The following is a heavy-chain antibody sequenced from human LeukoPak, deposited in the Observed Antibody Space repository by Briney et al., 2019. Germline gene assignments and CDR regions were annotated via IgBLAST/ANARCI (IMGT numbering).Heavy chain of an antibody. D-gene: IGHD3-16*01. J-gene: IGHJ6*03. CDR2: IYHSGST. CDR1: GYSISNGYY. V-gene: IGHV4-38-2*01. Sequence: PSETLSLTCAVSGYSISNGYYWGWIRQPPGKGLEWIGSIYHSGSTYYNPSLESRVTISVDTSKNQFSLKLSSVTAADTAVYYCARQITGYYYYYMDVWGKGTTVTVSS. CDR3: ARQITGYYYYYMDV.